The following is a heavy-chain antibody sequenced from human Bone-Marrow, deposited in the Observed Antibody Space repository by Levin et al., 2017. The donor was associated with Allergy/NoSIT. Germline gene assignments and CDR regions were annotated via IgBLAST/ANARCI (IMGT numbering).Heavy chain of an antibody. CDR3: ARLTGFFGSGIWFDT. CDR2: IYPGDSQS. V-gene: IGHV5-51*01. J-gene: IGHJ5*02. D-gene: IGHD3-10*01. Sequence: GASVKVSCKGSGYSFSGYWIGWVRQMPGKGLEWMGIIYPGDSQSKYSPSFQGQVTISADKSISTAYLQWSSLKASDTAMYYCARLTGFFGSGIWFDTWGQGTLVTVSS. CDR1: GYSFSGYW.